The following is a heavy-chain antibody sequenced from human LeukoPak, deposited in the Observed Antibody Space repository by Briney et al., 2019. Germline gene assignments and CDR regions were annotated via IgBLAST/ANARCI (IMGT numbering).Heavy chain of an antibody. D-gene: IGHD5-18*01. Sequence: PGGSLRLSCAASGFTFSSYGMHWVRQAPGKGLEWVAFIRYDGSNKYCADSVKGRFTISRDNSKNTLYLQMNSLRAEDTAVYYCAKDPYPSFTVLGWDSYGPVDYWGQGTLVTVSS. CDR1: GFTFSSYG. CDR3: AKDPYPSFTVLGWDSYGPVDY. CDR2: IRYDGSNK. J-gene: IGHJ4*02. V-gene: IGHV3-30*02.